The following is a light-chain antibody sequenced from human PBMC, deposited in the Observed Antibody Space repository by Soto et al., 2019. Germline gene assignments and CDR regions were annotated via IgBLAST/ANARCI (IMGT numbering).Light chain of an antibody. V-gene: IGLV2-14*01. CDR3: RSYATSNTYV. J-gene: IGLJ1*01. Sequence: QTALNQPAYVSGYPGQSITISCTGRISDVGGYNYVSWYQQHPGKAPKFMIYEVSMRPSGVSNRFSGSKSGNTASLTVSGLQAEDEADYYCRSYATSNTYVFGTGTKVTVL. CDR2: EVS. CDR1: ISDVGGYNY.